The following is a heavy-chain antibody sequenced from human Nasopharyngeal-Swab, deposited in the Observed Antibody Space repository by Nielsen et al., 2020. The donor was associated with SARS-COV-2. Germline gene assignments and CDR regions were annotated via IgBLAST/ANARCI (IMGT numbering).Heavy chain of an antibody. D-gene: IGHD3-3*01. Sequence: ASVKVSCKASGYTFTGYYMHWVRQAPGQGLEWMGRINPNSGGTYYAQKFQGRVTMTRDTSISTAYMELSRLRSDDTAVYYCAAERDFWSGYYFYWGQGTLVTVSS. V-gene: IGHV1-2*06. J-gene: IGHJ4*02. CDR1: GYTFTGYY. CDR3: AAERDFWSGYYFY. CDR2: INPNSGGT.